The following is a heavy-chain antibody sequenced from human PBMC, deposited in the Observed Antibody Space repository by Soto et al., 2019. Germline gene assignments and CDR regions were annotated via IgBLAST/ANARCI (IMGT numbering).Heavy chain of an antibody. D-gene: IGHD7-27*01. CDR1: GHTFTGHH. Sequence: QVQLVQSGPEVKMPGASVKVSCKASGHTFTGHHMHWVRQAPGQGLEWMAYIDLDSSHTKYAQRFQGRVTTPRDTSITTAYMELSGLRSDDTALYYCGLEPTGTGGFDYWGQGTVLTVSS. CDR2: IDLDSSHT. J-gene: IGHJ4*02. CDR3: GLEPTGTGGFDY. V-gene: IGHV1-2*02.